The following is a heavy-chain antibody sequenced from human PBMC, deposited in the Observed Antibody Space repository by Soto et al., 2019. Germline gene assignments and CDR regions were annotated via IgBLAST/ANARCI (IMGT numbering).Heavy chain of an antibody. Sequence: ASVKVSCKASGGTFSSYAISWVRQAPGQGLEWMGGIIPIFGTANYAQKFQGRVTITADESTSTAYMELSSLRSEDTAVYYCAREQGDYYDSSGYWKNWFDPWGQGTLVTVSS. V-gene: IGHV1-69*13. J-gene: IGHJ5*02. CDR1: GGTFSSYA. CDR2: IIPIFGTA. CDR3: AREQGDYYDSSGYWKNWFDP. D-gene: IGHD3-22*01.